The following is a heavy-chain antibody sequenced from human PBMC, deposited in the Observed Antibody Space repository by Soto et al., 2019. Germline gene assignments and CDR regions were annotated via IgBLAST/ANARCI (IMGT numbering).Heavy chain of an antibody. Sequence: GGSLRLSCAASGFTFGSYAMSWVRQAPGKGLEWVSAISGSGGSTYYADSVKGRFTISRDNSKNTLYLQMNSLRAEDTAVYYCAKGYYGDYQYYFDYWGQGTLVTVSS. J-gene: IGHJ4*02. CDR3: AKGYYGDYQYYFDY. D-gene: IGHD4-17*01. CDR2: ISGSGGST. V-gene: IGHV3-23*01. CDR1: GFTFGSYA.